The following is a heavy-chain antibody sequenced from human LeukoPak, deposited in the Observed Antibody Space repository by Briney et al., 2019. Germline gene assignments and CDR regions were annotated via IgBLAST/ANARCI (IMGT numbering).Heavy chain of an antibody. V-gene: IGHV4-34*01. CDR2: VNHSGTT. Sequence: SETLSLTCNVYGGSFTAFYWSWIRQPPGKGLEWIGEVNHSGTTNYNPSLKSRVTLSVDTSKNQFSLKLSSVTAADTAVYCARVYGAGYDFRGAFDIWGQGTMVTVSS. J-gene: IGHJ3*02. CDR3: ARVYGAGYDFRGAFDI. D-gene: IGHD5-12*01. CDR1: GGSFTAFY.